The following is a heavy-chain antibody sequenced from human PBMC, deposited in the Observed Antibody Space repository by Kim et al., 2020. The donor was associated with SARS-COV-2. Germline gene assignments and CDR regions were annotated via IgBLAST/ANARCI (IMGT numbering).Heavy chain of an antibody. J-gene: IGHJ4*02. CDR1: GFTFSSYA. CDR2: ISGSGGST. V-gene: IGHV3-23*01. Sequence: GGSLRLSCAASGFTFSSYAMSWVRQAPGKGLEWVSAISGSGGSTYYADSVKGRFTISRDNSKNTLYLQMNSLRAEDTAVYYCAKDLSHQGAGFGELWGGSYFDYWGQGTLVTVSS. CDR3: AKDLSHQGAGFGELWGGSYFDY. D-gene: IGHD3-10*01.